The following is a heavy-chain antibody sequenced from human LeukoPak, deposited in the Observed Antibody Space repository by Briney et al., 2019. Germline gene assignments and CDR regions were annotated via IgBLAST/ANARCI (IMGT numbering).Heavy chain of an antibody. D-gene: IGHD6-6*01. V-gene: IGHV4-39*07. CDR2: IYYSGST. CDR3: ARDSSYSSSPIDY. J-gene: IGHJ4*02. CDR1: GGSISSSSYY. Sequence: PSETLSLTCTVSGGSISSSSYYWGWIRQPPGKGLAWIGSIYYSGSTYYNPSLKSRVTISVDTSKNQFSLKLSSVTAADTAVYYCARDSSYSSSPIDYWGQGTLVTVSS.